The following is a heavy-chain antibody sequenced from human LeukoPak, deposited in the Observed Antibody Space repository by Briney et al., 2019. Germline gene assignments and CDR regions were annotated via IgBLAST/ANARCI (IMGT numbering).Heavy chain of an antibody. V-gene: IGHV4-4*07. Sequence: SSETLSLTCTVSSGSINSYYWGWVRQPAGKWLEWIGRIYTTGTTNYSPSLKSRLSMSIDTSTNQFSLTLRSVTAADTAVYYCGRQGYTASYYFLDYWSQGTLVTVSS. CDR1: SGSINSYY. CDR3: GRQGYTASYYFLDY. D-gene: IGHD1-26*01. CDR2: IYTTGTT. J-gene: IGHJ4*02.